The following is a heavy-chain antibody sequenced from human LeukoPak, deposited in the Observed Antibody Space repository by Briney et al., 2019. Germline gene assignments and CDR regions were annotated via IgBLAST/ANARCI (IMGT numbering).Heavy chain of an antibody. CDR3: VSWAGKYYETSDYFLVSTNS. D-gene: IGHD3-22*01. CDR2: ISEDGSSK. Sequence: PGGSLRLACAASGFTFSKYWMSWIRQAPGKGLEWAAHISEDGSSKYYVDSVKGRFTISRDNAKNPLYLQMNSLRVEDTAVYYCVSWAGKYYETSDYFLVSTNSWGQGTLVTVSS. CDR1: GFTFSKYW. J-gene: IGHJ4*02. V-gene: IGHV3-7*01.